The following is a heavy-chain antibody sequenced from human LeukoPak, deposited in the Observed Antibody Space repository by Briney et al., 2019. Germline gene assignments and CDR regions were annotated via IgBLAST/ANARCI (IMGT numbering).Heavy chain of an antibody. CDR3: ARVGALYYGSGSYFSGNRRNLYYYMDV. D-gene: IGHD3-10*01. CDR2: INHSGST. V-gene: IGHV4-34*01. J-gene: IGHJ6*03. CDR1: GGSFSGYY. Sequence: SETLSPTCAVYGGSFSGYYWSWIRQPPGKGLEWIGEINHSGSTNYNPSLKSRVTISVDTSKNQFSLKLSSVTAADTAVYYCARVGALYYGSGSYFSGNRRNLYYYMDVWGKGTTVTISS.